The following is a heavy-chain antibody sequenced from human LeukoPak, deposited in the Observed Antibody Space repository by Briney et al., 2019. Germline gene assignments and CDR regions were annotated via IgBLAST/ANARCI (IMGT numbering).Heavy chain of an antibody. CDR2: IWYDGSNK. D-gene: IGHD6-19*01. V-gene: IGHV3-33*08. J-gene: IGHJ4*02. CDR3: ARDHAVAGSLDY. Sequence: GGSLRLSCAASGFTFSSYAMHWVRQAPGKGLEWVAVIWYDGSNKYYADSVKGRFTISRDNSKNTLYLQMNSLRAEDTAVYYCARDHAVAGSLDYWGQGTLVTVSS. CDR1: GFTFSSYA.